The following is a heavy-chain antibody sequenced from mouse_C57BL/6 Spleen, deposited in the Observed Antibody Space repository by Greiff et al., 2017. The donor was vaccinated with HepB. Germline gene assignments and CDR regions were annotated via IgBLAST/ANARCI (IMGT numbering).Heavy chain of an antibody. CDR2: INPNNGGT. J-gene: IGHJ2*01. CDR1: GYTFTDYY. D-gene: IGHD1-1*01. V-gene: IGHV1-26*01. CDR3: AREYYGSSLRGFDY. Sequence: VQLQQSGPELVKPGASVKISCKASGYTFTDYYMNWVKQSHGKSLEWIGDINPNNGGTSYNQKFKGKATLTVDKSSSTAYMELRSLTSEDSAVYYCAREYYGSSLRGFDYWGQGTTLTVSS.